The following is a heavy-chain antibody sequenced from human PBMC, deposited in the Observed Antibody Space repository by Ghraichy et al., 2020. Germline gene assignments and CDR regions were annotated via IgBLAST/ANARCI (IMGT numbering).Heavy chain of an antibody. CDR2: SSNTGKN. Sequence: SETLSLTCDISGGTFSHYFWNWVRQPPGKGLECIGYSSNTGKNNYNPSLKSRVIISIDTSKNQFSLRLRSVTAADTAVYYCAREDGINADDAIDIWGQGALVTVS. J-gene: IGHJ3*02. D-gene: IGHD5-24*01. CDR1: GGTFSHYF. V-gene: IGHV4-59*13. CDR3: AREDGINADDAIDI.